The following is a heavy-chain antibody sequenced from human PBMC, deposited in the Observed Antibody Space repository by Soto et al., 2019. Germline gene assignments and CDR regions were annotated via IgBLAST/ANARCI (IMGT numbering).Heavy chain of an antibody. V-gene: IGHV3-11*01. D-gene: IGHD3-22*01. CDR1: GFTFSDYY. J-gene: IGHJ4*02. CDR3: ASSDSSGYYYEPTFDY. CDR2: ISSSGSTI. Sequence: GGSLTLSCAASGFTFSDYYMSWIRQAPGKGLEWVSYISSSGSTIYYADSVKGRFTISRDNAKNSLYLQMNSLRAEDTAVYYCASSDSSGYYYEPTFDYWGQGTLVTVSS.